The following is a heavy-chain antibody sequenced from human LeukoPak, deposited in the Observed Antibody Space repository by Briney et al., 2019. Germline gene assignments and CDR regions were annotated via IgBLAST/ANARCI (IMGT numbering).Heavy chain of an antibody. CDR1: GFTFSSYA. J-gene: IGHJ4*02. Sequence: GGCLRLSCAASGFTFSSYAMSWVRQAPGKGLEWVSAISGSGGSTYYADAVKGRFTISRDNSKNTLYLQMNSLRAKDTAVYYCAKNVLRYFDWGKYYFDYWGQGTLVTVSS. V-gene: IGHV3-23*01. CDR2: ISGSGGST. CDR3: AKNVLRYFDWGKYYFDY. D-gene: IGHD3-9*01.